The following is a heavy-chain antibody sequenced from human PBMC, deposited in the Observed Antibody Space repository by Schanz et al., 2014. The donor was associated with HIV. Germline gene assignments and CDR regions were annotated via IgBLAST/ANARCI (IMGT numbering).Heavy chain of an antibody. J-gene: IGHJ6*02. CDR1: GFTFNSYA. Sequence: QVQLVESGGGVVQPGRSLRLSCAASGFTFNSYAMHWVRQAPGKGLEWVTVISNDGSNKYYTDSVKGRFTISRDNSKNTVYLQMNSLRPEDTAVYYCARMEQLIIGYYYGMDAWGQGTTVTVSS. CDR3: ARMEQLIIGYYYGMDA. D-gene: IGHD3-16*01. CDR2: ISNDGSNK. V-gene: IGHV3-30-3*01.